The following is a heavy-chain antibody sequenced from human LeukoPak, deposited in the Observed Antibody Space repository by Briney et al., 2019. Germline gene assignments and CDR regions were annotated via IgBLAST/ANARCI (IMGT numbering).Heavy chain of an antibody. D-gene: IGHD4-17*01. J-gene: IGHJ4*02. Sequence: SETLSLTCTVSGGSISSSSYYWGWIRQPPGKGLEWIGRIYTSGTTHYNPSLKSRVTMSVDTSKNQFSLKLSSVTAADTAVYYCARLSTVTTSFDYWGQGTLVTVSS. CDR2: IYTSGTT. V-gene: IGHV4-39*07. CDR3: ARLSTVTTSFDY. CDR1: GGSISSSSYY.